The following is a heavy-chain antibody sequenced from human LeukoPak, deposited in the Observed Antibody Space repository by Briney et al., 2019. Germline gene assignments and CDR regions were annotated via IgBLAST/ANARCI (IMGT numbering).Heavy chain of an antibody. CDR1: GGSFSSYY. CDR2: INHSGST. D-gene: IGHD1-7*01. Sequence: SETLSLTCAVYGGSFSSYYWSWIRQPPGKGLEWIGEINHSGSTNYNPSLKSRVTISVDTSKNQFSLKLSSVTAADTAVYYCARGPLGDITGTTYYYYYMDVWGKGTTVTVSS. CDR3: ARGPLGDITGTTYYYYYMDV. J-gene: IGHJ6*03. V-gene: IGHV4-34*01.